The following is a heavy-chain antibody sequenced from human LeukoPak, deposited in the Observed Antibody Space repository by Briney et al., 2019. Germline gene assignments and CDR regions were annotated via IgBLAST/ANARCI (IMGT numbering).Heavy chain of an antibody. CDR3: ARRGYDSSGYREAFDI. CDR2: IYPGDSET. CDR1: GYSFSDYW. Sequence: GEPLKISCKASGYSFSDYWIGWVRHMPGKGLEWMTIIYPGDSETRYSPSLQGQVTISADKSINTVYLQWNSLKASDTAMYYCARRGYDSSGYREAFDIWGQGTMVTVSS. V-gene: IGHV5-51*01. D-gene: IGHD3-22*01. J-gene: IGHJ3*02.